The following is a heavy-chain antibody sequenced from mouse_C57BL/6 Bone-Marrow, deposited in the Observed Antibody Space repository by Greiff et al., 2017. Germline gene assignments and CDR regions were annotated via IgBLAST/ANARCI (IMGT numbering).Heavy chain of an antibody. CDR3: ARDDYLYAMDY. J-gene: IGHJ4*01. D-gene: IGHD2-4*01. CDR2: IIPRNGGT. V-gene: IGHV1-53*01. CDR1: GYTFTSYW. Sequence: QVQLQQPGTELVKPGASVKLSCKASGYTFTSYWMHWVKQRPGQGLEWIGNIIPRNGGTNYNEKFKSKATLTVDTSSSTAYMQLSSLTSEDSAVYYCARDDYLYAMDYWGQGTSVTVSS.